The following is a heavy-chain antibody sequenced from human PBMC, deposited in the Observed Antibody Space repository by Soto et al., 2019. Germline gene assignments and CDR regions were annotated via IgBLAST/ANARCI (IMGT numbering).Heavy chain of an antibody. V-gene: IGHV4-61*01. CDR3: ARARNRYFDY. CDR1: GGSMTTGSYF. Sequence: SETLSLTCNVSGGSMTTGSYFWSWIRQPPGKGLEWIGYVFRSGSVNYSPSFKSRVTISIDTSKNQFSLMLKSVTAADTAVYFCARARNRYFDYWGQGALVTVSS. J-gene: IGHJ4*02. D-gene: IGHD1-1*01. CDR2: VFRSGSV.